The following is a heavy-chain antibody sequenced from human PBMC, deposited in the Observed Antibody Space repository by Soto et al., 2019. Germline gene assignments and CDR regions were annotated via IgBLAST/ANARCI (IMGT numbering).Heavy chain of an antibody. CDR2: ITPFNGNT. D-gene: IGHD3-10*01. Sequence: QMHLVQSGAEVKKTGSSVKVSCKASGYSFTYRYLHWERQAPGQALEWMGWITPFNGNTNYAQKFQDRVTITRDRSMSTAYMELSSLRSEDTAMYYCASSTMVRGVVLPNDAFDIWGQGTMVTVSS. J-gene: IGHJ3*02. V-gene: IGHV1-45*02. CDR1: GYSFTYRY. CDR3: ASSTMVRGVVLPNDAFDI.